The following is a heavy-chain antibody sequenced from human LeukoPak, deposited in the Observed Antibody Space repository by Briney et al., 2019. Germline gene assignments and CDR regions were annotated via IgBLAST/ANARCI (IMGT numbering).Heavy chain of an antibody. CDR3: ARVSWFPGTSYYYMDV. V-gene: IGHV4-34*01. CDR1: GGSFSGYY. D-gene: IGHD1-1*01. CDR2: INHSGST. Sequence: SETLSLTCAVYGGSFSGYYWSWIRQPPGKGLEWIGEINHSGSTNYNPSLKSRVTISVDTSKNQFFLKLSSVTAADTAVYYCARVSWFPGTSYYYMDVWGKGTTVTVSS. J-gene: IGHJ6*03.